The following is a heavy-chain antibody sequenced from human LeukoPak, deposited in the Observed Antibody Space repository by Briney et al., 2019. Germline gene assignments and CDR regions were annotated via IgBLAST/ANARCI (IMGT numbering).Heavy chain of an antibody. CDR1: GGSISSSSYY. J-gene: IGHJ4*02. V-gene: IGHV4-39*07. CDR3: ARGMAATGGIFDY. D-gene: IGHD7-27*01. CDR2: IYYSGST. Sequence: SETLSLTCTVSGGSISSSSYYWGWIRQPPGKGLEWIGSIYYSGSTYYNPSLKSRVTISVDTSKNQFSLKLSSVTAADTAVYYCARGMAATGGIFDYWGQGTLVTVSS.